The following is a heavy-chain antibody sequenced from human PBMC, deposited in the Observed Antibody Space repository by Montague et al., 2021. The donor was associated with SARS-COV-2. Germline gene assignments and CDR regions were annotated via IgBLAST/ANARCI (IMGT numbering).Heavy chain of an antibody. CDR3: ARGSGWMGNAFDI. J-gene: IGHJ3*02. CDR1: GGSISSYY. Sequence: SETLSLTCTVTGGSISSYYWSWIRQPPGKGLEWIGYIYYSGSTNXNPSLKSRVTISVDTSKNQFSLKLRSVTAADTAVYYCARGSGWMGNAFDIWGQGTMVTVSS. CDR2: IYYSGST. D-gene: IGHD6-19*01. V-gene: IGHV4-59*01.